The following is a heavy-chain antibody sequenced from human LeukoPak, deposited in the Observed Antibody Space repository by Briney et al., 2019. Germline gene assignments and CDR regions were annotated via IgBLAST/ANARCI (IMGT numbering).Heavy chain of an antibody. V-gene: IGHV4-30-4*01. J-gene: IGHJ4*02. D-gene: IGHD6-13*01. CDR3: ARRGDYSSSWYYFDY. CDR2: IYYSGST. Sequence: PSETLSLTCTVSGGSISSSDYYWSWIRQPPGKGLEWIGYIYYSGSTNYNSSLKSRVTISVDTSKNQFSLKLSSVTAADTAVYYCARRGDYSSSWYYFDYWGQGTLVTVSS. CDR1: GGSISSSDYY.